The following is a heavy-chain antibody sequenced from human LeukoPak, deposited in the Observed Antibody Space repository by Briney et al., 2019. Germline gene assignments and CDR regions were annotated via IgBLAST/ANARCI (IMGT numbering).Heavy chain of an antibody. J-gene: IGHJ5*02. V-gene: IGHV1-18*01. CDR3: ARMRLDIVVVVAARGNNWFDP. D-gene: IGHD2-15*01. CDR2: ISAYNGNT. CDR1: GYTFTSYG. Sequence: GASVKVSCKASGYTFTSYGISWVRQAPGQGLEWMGWISAYNGNTNYAQKLQGRVTMTTDTSTSTAYMELRGLRSDDTAVYYCARMRLDIVVVVAARGNNWFDPWGQGTLVTVSS.